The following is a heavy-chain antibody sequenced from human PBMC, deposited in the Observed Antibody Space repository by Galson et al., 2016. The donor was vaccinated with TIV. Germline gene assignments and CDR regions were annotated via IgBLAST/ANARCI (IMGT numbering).Heavy chain of an antibody. CDR1: GYTITSYA. D-gene: IGHD3-16*01. V-gene: IGHV1-3*01. CDR3: ARDFGVSFSPFYGMDV. Sequence: SVKVSCKASGYTITSYAMHWVRQAPGQRFEWMGWINAGTGDTKFSQKFQGRVTLTRDMSASTVYMGLSSLTSEDTAVYYCARDFGVSFSPFYGMDVWGQGTTVTVSS. CDR2: INAGTGDT. J-gene: IGHJ6*02.